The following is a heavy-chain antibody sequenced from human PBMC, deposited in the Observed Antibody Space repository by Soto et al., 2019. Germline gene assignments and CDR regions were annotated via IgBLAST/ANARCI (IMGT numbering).Heavy chain of an antibody. Sequence: PSETLSLTCTFSGGSISSSSYYLGWIRQPPGKGLEWIGSIYYSGSTYYNPSLKSRVTISVDTSKNQFSLKLSSVTAADTAVYYCARRLALGWLRHVDQLWIDYWGQGTLVTSPQ. CDR1: GGSISSSSYY. D-gene: IGHD5-12*01. V-gene: IGHV4-39*01. CDR3: ARRLALGWLRHVDQLWIDY. J-gene: IGHJ4*02. CDR2: IYYSGST.